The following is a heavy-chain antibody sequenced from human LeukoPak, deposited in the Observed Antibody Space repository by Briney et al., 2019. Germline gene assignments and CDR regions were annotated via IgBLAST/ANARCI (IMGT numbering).Heavy chain of an antibody. D-gene: IGHD6-19*01. J-gene: IGHJ5*02. Sequence: GGSLRLSCAASGFTFSNYWMHWVRQGPGKGLVWVSRINSDGSSTTYADSVKGRFSISSDNAKNTLYLQMNSLTAEDTAVYYCARGYSSLDPWGQGTLVTVSS. CDR2: INSDGSST. CDR3: ARGYSSLDP. CDR1: GFTFSNYW. V-gene: IGHV3-74*01.